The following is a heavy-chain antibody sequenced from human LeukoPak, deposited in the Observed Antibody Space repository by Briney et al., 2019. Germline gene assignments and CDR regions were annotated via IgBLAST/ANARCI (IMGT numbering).Heavy chain of an antibody. CDR3: ARETPGAGHFDY. V-gene: IGHV4-59*01. D-gene: IGHD7-27*01. Sequence: SETLSLTCTVSGGSISSNYWSWIRQPPGKGLEWIGSIYNSGSTDYNPSLKSRVTISIDTSKNQFSLKLSSVTATDTAVYYCARETPGAGHFDYWGQGSLVTVSS. J-gene: IGHJ4*02. CDR1: GGSISSNY. CDR2: IYNSGST.